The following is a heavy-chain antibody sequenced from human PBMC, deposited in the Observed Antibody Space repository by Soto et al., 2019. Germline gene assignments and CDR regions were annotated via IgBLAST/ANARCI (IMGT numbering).Heavy chain of an antibody. CDR1: GGSISSYY. V-gene: IGHV4-59*12. Sequence: SETLSLTCTVSGGSISSYYWSWIRQPPGKGLEWIGYIYHSGSTNYNPSLKSRVTISVDKSKNHFSLKLSSVTAADTAVYYCARSEATGLDYWGQGTLVTV. D-gene: IGHD1-26*01. J-gene: IGHJ4*02. CDR2: IYHSGST. CDR3: ARSEATGLDY.